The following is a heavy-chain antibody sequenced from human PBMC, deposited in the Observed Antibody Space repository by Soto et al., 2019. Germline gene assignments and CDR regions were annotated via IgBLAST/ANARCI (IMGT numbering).Heavy chain of an antibody. CDR3: AKDSATLAVAGTRSDY. Sequence: EVQLVESGGGLVKPGGSLRLSCAASGFTFSSYSMNWVRQAPGKGLEWVSSISSSSSYIYYADSVKGRFTISRDNAKNSLYLQMNSLRVEDTAVSFCAKDSATLAVAGTRSDYWGQGTLVTVSS. CDR2: ISSSSSYI. J-gene: IGHJ4*02. CDR1: GFTFSSYS. D-gene: IGHD6-19*01. V-gene: IGHV3-21*01.